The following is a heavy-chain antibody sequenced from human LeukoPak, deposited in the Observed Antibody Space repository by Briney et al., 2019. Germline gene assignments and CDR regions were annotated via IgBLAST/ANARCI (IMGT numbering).Heavy chain of an antibody. CDR3: AREDPVAGTFDY. Sequence: PGGSLRLSCAASGFTFSSYDMHWVRQATGKGLEWASAIGTAGDTYYPGSVKGRFTISRENAKNSLYLQMNSLRAGDTAVYYCAREDPVAGTFDYWGQGTLVTVSS. J-gene: IGHJ4*02. CDR1: GFTFSSYD. V-gene: IGHV3-13*01. CDR2: IGTAGDT. D-gene: IGHD6-19*01.